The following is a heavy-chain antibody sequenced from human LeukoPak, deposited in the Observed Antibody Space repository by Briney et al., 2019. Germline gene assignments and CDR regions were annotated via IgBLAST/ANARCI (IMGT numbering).Heavy chain of an antibody. CDR2: IYYSGST. V-gene: IGHV4-59*01. Sequence: PSETLSLTCTVSGGSISSYHWSWIRQPPGKGLEWIGYIYYSGSTNYNPSLKSRVTISVDTSKSQFSLKLSSVTAADTAVYYCARDHYYGSGSVRFDPWGQGTLVTVSS. J-gene: IGHJ5*02. D-gene: IGHD3-10*01. CDR1: GGSISSYH. CDR3: ARDHYYGSGSVRFDP.